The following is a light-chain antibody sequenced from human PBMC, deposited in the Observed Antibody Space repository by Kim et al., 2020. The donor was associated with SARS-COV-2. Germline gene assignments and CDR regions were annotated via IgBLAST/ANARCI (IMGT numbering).Light chain of an antibody. CDR3: NSRDSSGNHLV. CDR2: GKN. J-gene: IGLJ2*01. CDR1: SLRSDY. V-gene: IGLV3-19*01. Sequence: ALGQTVRSTCQGYSLRSDYAGWYQQKPGQAPVLVIYGKNNRPSGIPDRFSGSSSGNTASLTITGAQAEDEADYNCNSRDSSGNHLVFGGGTQLTVL.